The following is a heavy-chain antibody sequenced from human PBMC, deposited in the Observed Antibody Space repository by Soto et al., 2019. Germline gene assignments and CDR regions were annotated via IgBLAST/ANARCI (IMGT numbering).Heavy chain of an antibody. CDR1: GFTFSSYA. Sequence: PGGSLRLSCAASGFTFSSYAMSWVRQAPGKGLEWVSAISGSGGSTYYADSVKGRFTISRDNSKNTLYLQMNSLRAEDTAVYYCAKGGTIFGVVITPVDYWGQGTLVTVSS. J-gene: IGHJ4*02. D-gene: IGHD3-3*01. CDR3: AKGGTIFGVVITPVDY. CDR2: ISGSGGST. V-gene: IGHV3-23*01.